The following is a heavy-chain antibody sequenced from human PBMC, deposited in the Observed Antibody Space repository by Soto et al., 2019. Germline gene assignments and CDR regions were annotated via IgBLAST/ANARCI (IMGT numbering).Heavy chain of an antibody. V-gene: IGHV3-23*01. J-gene: IGHJ4*02. CDR1: GFTFSSYA. CDR3: AKDRRWGITMVRGVIFDY. CDR2: ISGSGGST. D-gene: IGHD3-10*01. Sequence: EVQLLESGGGLVQPGGSLRLSCAASGFTFSSYAMSWVRQAPGKGLEWVSAISGSGGSTYYADSVKGRFTISRDNSKNTLYLQMTSLRAEDTAVYYCAKDRRWGITMVRGVIFDYWGQGTLVTVSS.